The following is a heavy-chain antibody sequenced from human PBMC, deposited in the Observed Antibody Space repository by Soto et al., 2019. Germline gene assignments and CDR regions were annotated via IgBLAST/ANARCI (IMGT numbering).Heavy chain of an antibody. CDR3: ATESVSTYGYFDH. J-gene: IGHJ4*02. CDR1: GDSVTSDEDY. V-gene: IGHV4-30-4*01. Sequence: SETLSLTCTVSGDSVTSDEDYWTWIRQSPGKGLEWIGYISNSGSTGYNPSLKTRLSISIDRSKNQFTLKLTSVTAADTAVYFCATESVSTYGYFDHWGQGTQVTVSS. D-gene: IGHD3-10*01. CDR2: ISNSGST.